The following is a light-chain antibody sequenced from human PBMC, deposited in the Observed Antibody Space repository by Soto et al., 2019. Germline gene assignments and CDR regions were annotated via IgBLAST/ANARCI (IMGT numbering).Light chain of an antibody. CDR3: YSAAENIWV. J-gene: IGLJ3*02. Sequence: SYELTQPSSVSVSPGQTAKSTCSGDVLAKKYGRWFQQKPGQAPVLVIYKDSERPSGIPGPFSGSSSGTTVTLTITGAQLEDEADYYCYSAAENIWVFGGGTKLTVL. V-gene: IGLV3-27*01. CDR2: KDS. CDR1: VLAKKY.